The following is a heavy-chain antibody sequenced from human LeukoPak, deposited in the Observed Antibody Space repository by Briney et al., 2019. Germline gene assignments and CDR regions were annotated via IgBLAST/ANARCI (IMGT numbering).Heavy chain of an antibody. CDR1: VGTFNSYA. CDR2: VIPVFALT. J-gene: IGHJ4*02. CDR3: ASSSSFGTNSDS. D-gene: IGHD5-18*01. Sequence: SVKVSCKGSVGTFNSYAISWVRQAPGQGLEWMGGVIPVFALTRYAQKFQGRITVTADEFTNTVYMEMTNLTTEDRAMYYCASSSSFGTNSDSWGQGTLVTVS. V-gene: IGHV1-69*13.